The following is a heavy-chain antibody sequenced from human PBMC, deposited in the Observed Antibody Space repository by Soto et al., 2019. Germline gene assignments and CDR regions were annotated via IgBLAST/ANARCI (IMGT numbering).Heavy chain of an antibody. J-gene: IGHJ5*02. CDR3: ARAVAAAHWFDP. V-gene: IGHV4-34*01. D-gene: IGHD6-13*01. CDR1: GGSFSGYY. Sequence: SETLSLTCAVYGGSFSGYYWSWIRQPPGKGLEWIGEINHSGSTNYNPTLKSRFTIAVDTSKNQFSLKLSSVTAADTAVYYCARAVAAAHWFDPWGQGTLVTVSS. CDR2: INHSGST.